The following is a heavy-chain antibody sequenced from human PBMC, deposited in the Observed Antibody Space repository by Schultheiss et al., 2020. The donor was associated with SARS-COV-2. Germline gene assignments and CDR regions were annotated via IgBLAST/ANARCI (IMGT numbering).Heavy chain of an antibody. J-gene: IGHJ3*02. V-gene: IGHV4-34*01. CDR1: GGSFSGYY. Sequence: SETLSLTCAVYGGSFSGYYWSWIRQPPGKGLEWIGEINHSGSTNYNPSLKSRVTISVDTSKNQFSLKLSSVTAADTAVYYCARGVARAFDIWGQGTMVTGSS. CDR2: INHSGST. D-gene: IGHD5-12*01. CDR3: ARGVARAFDI.